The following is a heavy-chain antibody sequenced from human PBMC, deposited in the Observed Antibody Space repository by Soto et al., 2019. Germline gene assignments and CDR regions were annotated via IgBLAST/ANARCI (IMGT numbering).Heavy chain of an antibody. CDR1: GYSFTIYW. CDR3: ARLVKDYDFWSGPRGAFYYYYGMDV. Sequence: GESLKISCKGSGYSFTIYWIGWVRQMPGKGLEWMRIIYPGDSDTRYSPSFQGQVTISADKSISTAYLQWSSLKASDAAMYYCARLVKDYDFWSGPRGAFYYYYGMDVWGQGTTVTV. J-gene: IGHJ6*02. CDR2: IYPGDSDT. D-gene: IGHD3-3*01. V-gene: IGHV5-51*01.